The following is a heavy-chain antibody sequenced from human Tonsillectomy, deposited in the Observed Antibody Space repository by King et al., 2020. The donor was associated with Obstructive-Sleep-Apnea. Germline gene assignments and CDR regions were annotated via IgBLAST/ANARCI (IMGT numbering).Heavy chain of an antibody. CDR1: GFSFRNYA. D-gene: IGHD2-2*01. J-gene: IGHJ4*02. Sequence: VQLVESGGDLVQPGGSLRLSCAASGFSFRNYAMSWVRQAPGKGLEWVSALSASGGSTYYADSVKGRFTISRDNSKNTLYLQMNSLRAGDTAVYYCAKEMGYCSSARCSPFDYWGQGTLVTVSS. V-gene: IGHV3-23*04. CDR2: LSASGGST. CDR3: AKEMGYCSSARCSPFDY.